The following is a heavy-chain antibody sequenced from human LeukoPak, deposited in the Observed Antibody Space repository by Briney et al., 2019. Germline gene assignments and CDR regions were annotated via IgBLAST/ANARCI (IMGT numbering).Heavy chain of an antibody. CDR2: ISGSGANT. V-gene: IGHV3-23*01. CDR3: AKDDTWIQLWYDY. J-gene: IGHJ4*02. D-gene: IGHD5-18*01. CDR1: GFTFSTYV. Sequence: PGGSLRLSCAASGFTFSTYVMTWVRQAPGKGLEWVSAISGSGANTYYADSVKGRFTISRDNSKNTLYLRMNSLRAEDAAVYYCAKDDTWIQLWYDYWGQGTQVTVSS.